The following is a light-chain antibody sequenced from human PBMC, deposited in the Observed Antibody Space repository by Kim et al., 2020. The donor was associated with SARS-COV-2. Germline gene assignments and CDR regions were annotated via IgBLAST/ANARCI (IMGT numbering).Light chain of an antibody. Sequence: SYELTQPPSVSVVPGKTATITCGGDNIGSHSVHWYQQKSGQAPVLVIFSDYDRPSGIPERFSGSISGNTATLTISRVEAGDEADYYCQVWDSTTDHRVFGGGTQLTVL. J-gene: IGLJ3*02. CDR2: SDY. V-gene: IGLV3-21*04. CDR1: NIGSHS. CDR3: QVWDSTTDHRV.